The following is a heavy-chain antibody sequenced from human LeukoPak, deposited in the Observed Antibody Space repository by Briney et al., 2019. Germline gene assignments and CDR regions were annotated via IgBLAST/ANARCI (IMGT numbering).Heavy chain of an antibody. J-gene: IGHJ5*02. CDR3: ARVRSGGSSWYGIEVWFDP. D-gene: IGHD6-13*01. CDR1: GGSISSYY. Sequence: PSETLSLTCTVSGGSISSYYWSWIRQPPGKGLEWIGYIYYSGSTNYNPSLKSRVTISVDTSKNQFSLKLSSVTAADTAVYYCARVRSGGSSWYGIEVWFDPWGQGTLVTVSS. CDR2: IYYSGST. V-gene: IGHV4-59*08.